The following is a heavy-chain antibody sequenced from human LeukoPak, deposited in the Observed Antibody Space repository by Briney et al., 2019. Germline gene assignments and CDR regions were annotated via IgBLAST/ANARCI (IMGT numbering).Heavy chain of an antibody. Sequence: PGGSLRLSCAASGFTFSSYWMSWVRQAPGKGLEWVANIKQDGSEKYYVDSVKGRFTISRDNAKNSLYLQMNSLRAEDTAVYYCARFRTAVYSVVAATHFDYWGQGTLVTVSS. CDR3: ARFRTAVYSVVAATHFDY. V-gene: IGHV3-7*01. CDR2: IKQDGSEK. D-gene: IGHD2-15*01. J-gene: IGHJ4*02. CDR1: GFTFSSYW.